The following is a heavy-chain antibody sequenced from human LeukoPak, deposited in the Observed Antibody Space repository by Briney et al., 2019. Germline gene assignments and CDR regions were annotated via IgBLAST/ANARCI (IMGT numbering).Heavy chain of an antibody. Sequence: GGSLRLSCAASGFTFNAYSMNWVRQAPGRGLEWVSYINPGSSSIHYTDSVKGRFTISRDNARNSLYLQMNSLRDEDSAVYCCARAAYSSGPDYWGQGTLVTVSS. D-gene: IGHD6-25*01. CDR1: GFTFNAYS. CDR3: ARAAYSSGPDY. J-gene: IGHJ4*02. CDR2: INPGSSSI. V-gene: IGHV3-48*02.